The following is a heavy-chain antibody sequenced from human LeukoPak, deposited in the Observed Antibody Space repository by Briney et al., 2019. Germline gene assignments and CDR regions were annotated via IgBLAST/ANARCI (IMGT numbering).Heavy chain of an antibody. CDR2: INHSGST. V-gene: IGHV4-34*01. D-gene: IGHD2-2*02. CDR1: GGSFSGYY. CDR3: ARSIARCSSTSCYRARGDY. J-gene: IGHJ4*02. Sequence: SETLSLTCAVYGGSFSGYYWSWVRQPPGKGLEWIGEINHSGSTNYNPSLKSRVTISVDTSKNQFSLKLSSVTAADTAVYYCARSIARCSSTSCYRARGDYWGQGTLVTVSS.